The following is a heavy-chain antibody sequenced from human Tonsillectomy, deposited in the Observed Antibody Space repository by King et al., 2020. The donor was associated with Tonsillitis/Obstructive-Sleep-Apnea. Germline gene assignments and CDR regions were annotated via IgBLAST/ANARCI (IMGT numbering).Heavy chain of an antibody. D-gene: IGHD3-22*01. V-gene: IGHV2-5*02. Sequence: TLKESGPTLVKPTQTLTLTCTFSGFSLSTSGVGVGWIRQPPGKALEWLALIYWDDDKRYSPSLKSRLTITKDTSKNQVVLTMTNMDPVDTATYYFAHRVMTGRCITMMRGALDIWGRGAMLSVS. CDR3: AHRVMTGRCITMMRGALDI. J-gene: IGHJ3*02. CDR1: GFSLSTSGVG. CDR2: IYWDDDK.